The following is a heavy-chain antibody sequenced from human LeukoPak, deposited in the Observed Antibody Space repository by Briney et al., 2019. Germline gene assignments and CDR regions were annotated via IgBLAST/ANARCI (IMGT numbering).Heavy chain of an antibody. V-gene: IGHV4-59*01. J-gene: IGHJ6*03. Sequence: SETLSLTCTVSGGSISSYYWSWIRQPPGKGLEWIGYIYYSGSTDYNPSLKSRVTISVDTSKNQFSLKVSSVTAADTAVYYCAGAYYYEGYYMDVWGKGTTVTISS. CDR1: GGSISSYY. D-gene: IGHD3-22*01. CDR3: AGAYYYEGYYMDV. CDR2: IYYSGST.